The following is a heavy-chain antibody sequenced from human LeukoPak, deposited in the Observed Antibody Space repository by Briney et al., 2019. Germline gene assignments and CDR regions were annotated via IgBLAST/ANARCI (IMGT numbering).Heavy chain of an antibody. Sequence: GGSLRLSCAASGFTFSSYWMSRVRQAPGKVLEWVANIKQDGSEKYYVDSVKGRFTISRDNAKSSLYLQMNSLRAEDTAVYYCARDNNWNYGGGFAYWGQGTLVTVSS. CDR2: IKQDGSEK. D-gene: IGHD1-7*01. CDR1: GFTFSSYW. V-gene: IGHV3-7*01. J-gene: IGHJ4*02. CDR3: ARDNNWNYGGGFAY.